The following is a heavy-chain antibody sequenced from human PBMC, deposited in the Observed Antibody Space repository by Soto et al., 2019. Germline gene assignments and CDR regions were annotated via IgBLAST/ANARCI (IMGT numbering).Heavy chain of an antibody. CDR3: ARVGYYDYVWGSYRSYYFDS. CDR1: GYTFTSYY. J-gene: IGHJ4*02. CDR2: INPSGGST. Sequence: GASVKVSCKASGYTFTSYYMHWVRQAPGQGLEWMGIINPSGGSTSYAQKFQGRVTMTRDTSTSTVYMELSSLRSEDTAVYYCARVGYYDYVWGSYRSYYFDSWCQGALVTVSS. V-gene: IGHV1-46*01. D-gene: IGHD3-16*02.